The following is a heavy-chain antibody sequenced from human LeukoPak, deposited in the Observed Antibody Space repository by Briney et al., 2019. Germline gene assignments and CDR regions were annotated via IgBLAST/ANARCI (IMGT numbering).Heavy chain of an antibody. CDR3: ARSTGYDILTGYLESYFDY. J-gene: IGHJ4*02. V-gene: IGHV1-18*04. CDR2: ISAYNGNT. Sequence: GASVKVSCKASGYTFTSYYMHWVRQAPGQGLEWMGWISAYNGNTNYAQKLQGRVTMTTDTSTSTAYMELRSLRSDDTAVYYCARSTGYDILTGYLESYFDYWGQGTLVTVSS. CDR1: GYTFTSYY. D-gene: IGHD3-9*01.